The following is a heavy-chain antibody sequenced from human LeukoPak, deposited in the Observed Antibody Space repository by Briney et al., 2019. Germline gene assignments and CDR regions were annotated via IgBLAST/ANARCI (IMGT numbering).Heavy chain of an antibody. CDR2: IGTPGDT. J-gene: IGHJ4*02. D-gene: IGHD6-19*01. Sequence: GGSLRLSCAASGFTFSSYDMHWVRQATGKGPEWVSVIGTPGDTYYAGSVKGRFTISRENAKNSLYLQMNSLTAGDTAVYFCSRVGSSGWPNYFDSWGQGTLVTVSS. CDR1: GFTFSSYD. V-gene: IGHV3-13*04. CDR3: SRVGSSGWPNYFDS.